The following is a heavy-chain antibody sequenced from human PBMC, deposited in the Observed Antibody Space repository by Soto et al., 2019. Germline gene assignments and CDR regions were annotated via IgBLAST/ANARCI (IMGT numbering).Heavy chain of an antibody. Sequence: QVQLVESGGGVVQPGRSLRLSCAASGFTFSSYAMHWVRQAPGKGLEWVAVISYDGSNKYYADSVKGRFTISRDNSKNTLYLQMNSLRPEDTAVYYCARERITIFGVVIIRYGMDVWGQGTTVTVSS. D-gene: IGHD3-3*01. CDR3: ARERITIFGVVIIRYGMDV. V-gene: IGHV3-30-3*01. J-gene: IGHJ6*02. CDR2: ISYDGSNK. CDR1: GFTFSSYA.